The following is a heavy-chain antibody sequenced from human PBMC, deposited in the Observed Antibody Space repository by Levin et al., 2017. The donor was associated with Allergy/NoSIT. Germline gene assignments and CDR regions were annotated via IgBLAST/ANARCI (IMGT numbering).Heavy chain of an antibody. CDR2: IWYDGSNK. Sequence: GGSLRLSCAASGFTFSSYGMHWVRQAPGKGLEWVAVIWYDGSNKYYADSVKGRFTISRDNSKNTLYLQMNSLRAEDTAVYYCARGSGGNWNDPFLGDYYYYGMDVWGQGTTVTVSS. D-gene: IGHD1-1*01. V-gene: IGHV3-33*01. J-gene: IGHJ6*02. CDR3: ARGSGGNWNDPFLGDYYYYGMDV. CDR1: GFTFSSYG.